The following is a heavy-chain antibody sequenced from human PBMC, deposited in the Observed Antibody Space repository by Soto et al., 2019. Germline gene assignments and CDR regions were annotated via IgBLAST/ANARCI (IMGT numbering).Heavy chain of an antibody. CDR2: ISGSDGST. D-gene: IGHD2-15*01. J-gene: IGHJ4*02. V-gene: IGHV3-23*01. Sequence: EVQLLESGGGLVQPGGSLRLSCAASGFAFSSYAMSWVRQAPGKGLEWVSGISGSDGSTYYADSVKGRFTISRDNSKNTLFLQMNILRAEDTAVYYCAKGRPVVATNEYSDYWGQGTLVTVSS. CDR3: AKGRPVVATNEYSDY. CDR1: GFAFSSYA.